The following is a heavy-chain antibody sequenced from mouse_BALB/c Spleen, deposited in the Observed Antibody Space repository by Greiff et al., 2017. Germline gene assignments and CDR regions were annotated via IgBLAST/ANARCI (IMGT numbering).Heavy chain of an antibody. CDR1: GFTFSSYA. CDR2: ISSGGST. CDR3: ARGYGYDY. V-gene: IGHV5-6-5*01. J-gene: IGHJ2*01. D-gene: IGHD2-2*01. Sequence: DVHLVESGGGLVKPGGSLKLSCAASGFTFSSYAMSWVRQTPEKRLEWVASISSGGSTYYPDSVKGRFTISRDNARNILYLQMSSLRSEDTAMYYCARGYGYDYWGQGTTLTVSS.